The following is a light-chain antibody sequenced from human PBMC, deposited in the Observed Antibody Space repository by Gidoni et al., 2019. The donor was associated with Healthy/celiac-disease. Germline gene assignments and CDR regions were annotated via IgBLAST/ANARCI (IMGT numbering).Light chain of an antibody. CDR3: QAWDSSTYVV. CDR1: KLGDKY. Sequence: SYELTQPPSVSVSPGQTASIPCAGDKLGDKYACWYQQKPGQSPVLVIYQYSKRPSGIPERFSGSNSGNTSTLTISGTQAMDEADYYCQAWDSSTYVVFGGGTKLTVL. CDR2: QYS. V-gene: IGLV3-1*01. J-gene: IGLJ2*01.